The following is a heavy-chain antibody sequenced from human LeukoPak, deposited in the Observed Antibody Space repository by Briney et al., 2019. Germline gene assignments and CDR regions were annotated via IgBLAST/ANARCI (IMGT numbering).Heavy chain of an antibody. CDR1: GGSISSSSYY. Sequence: SETLSLTCTVSGGSISSSSYYWGWIRQPPGKGLEWIGSIYYSGSTYYNPSLKSRVTISVDTSKNQFSLKLSSVTAADTAVYYCAATSGSESTPPIDYWGQGTLVTVSS. CDR2: IYYSGST. CDR3: AATSGSESTPPIDY. J-gene: IGHJ4*02. V-gene: IGHV4-39*07. D-gene: IGHD1-26*01.